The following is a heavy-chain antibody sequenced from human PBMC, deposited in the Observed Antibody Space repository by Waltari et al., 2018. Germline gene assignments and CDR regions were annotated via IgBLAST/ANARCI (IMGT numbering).Heavy chain of an antibody. V-gene: IGHV1-2*06. CDR3: LRDSSGSHFDY. CDR2: INPKYGDT. CDR1: GYTFTGYA. D-gene: IGHD3-22*01. Sequence: LVQSGAEVKKPGASVKVSCKASGYTFTGYAILWVLQAPGQELGWMGRINPKYGDTHYAQNVQGRVALTTDTSTNTAFMELQRLRSEDTAVYYCLRDSSGSHFDYWGQGTLVTVSS. J-gene: IGHJ4*02.